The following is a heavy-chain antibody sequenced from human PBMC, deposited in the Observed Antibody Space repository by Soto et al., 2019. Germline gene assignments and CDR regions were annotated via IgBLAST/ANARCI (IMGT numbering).Heavy chain of an antibody. V-gene: IGHV3-23*01. J-gene: IGHJ5*02. CDR2: ISGSGGST. CDR3: AKDPIAARRSNGFDP. CDR1: GFTFSSYA. D-gene: IGHD6-6*01. Sequence: GGSLRLSCAASGFTFSSYAMSWVRQAPGKGLEWVSAISGSGGSTYYADSVKGRFTISRDNSKNTLYLQMNSLRAEDTAVYYCAKDPIAARRSNGFDPWGQGTLVTVSS.